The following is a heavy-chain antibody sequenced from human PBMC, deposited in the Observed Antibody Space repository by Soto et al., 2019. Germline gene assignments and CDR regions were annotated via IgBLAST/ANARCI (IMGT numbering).Heavy chain of an antibody. J-gene: IGHJ6*02. CDR3: ARAIVVVPAATTWYYYGMDV. D-gene: IGHD2-2*01. V-gene: IGHV1-69*13. CDR1: GGTFSSYA. CDR2: IIPIFGTA. Sequence: ASVKVSCKASGGTFSSYAISWVRQAPGQGLEWMGGIIPIFGTANYAQKFQGRVTITADESTSTAYMELSSLRSEDTAVYYCARAIVVVPAATTWYYYGMDVWGQGTTVTVSS.